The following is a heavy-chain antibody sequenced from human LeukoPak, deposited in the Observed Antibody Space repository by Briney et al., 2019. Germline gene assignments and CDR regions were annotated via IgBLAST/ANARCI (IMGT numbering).Heavy chain of an antibody. D-gene: IGHD5-18*01. CDR2: IYYSGST. CDR1: GGSISISRYY. J-gene: IGHJ5*02. CDR3: ARVDTAMVTFDP. V-gene: IGHV4-39*07. Sequence: PSETLSLTCTVSGGSISISRYYWGWIRQPPGRGLEWIGSIYYSGSTYYNPSLKSRVTISVDTSKNQFSLKLSTVTAADTAVYYCARVDTAMVTFDPWGQGTLVTVSS.